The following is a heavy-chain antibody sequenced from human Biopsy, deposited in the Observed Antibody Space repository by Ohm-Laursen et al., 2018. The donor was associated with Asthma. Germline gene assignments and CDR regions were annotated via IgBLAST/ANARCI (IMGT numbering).Heavy chain of an antibody. CDR2: ISGTLIGRGGTP. Sequence: SLRLSCAASGFSFSTYAMSWVRLAPGKGLEWVSSISGTLIGRGGTPYYADSVKGRFTISRDNSKNTLYLQMNSLRAEDTAVYYCAKESGPNYAFDIWGQGTMVTVSS. CDR1: GFSFSTYA. V-gene: IGHV3-23*01. J-gene: IGHJ3*02. D-gene: IGHD3-10*01. CDR3: AKESGPNYAFDI.